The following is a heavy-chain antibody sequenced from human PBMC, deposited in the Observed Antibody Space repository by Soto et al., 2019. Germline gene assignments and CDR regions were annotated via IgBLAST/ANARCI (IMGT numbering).Heavy chain of an antibody. Sequence: ASVKVSCKASGYTFTSYAMHWVRHAPGQRLEWMGWINAGNGNTKYSQKFQGRVTITRDTSASTAYMELSSLRSEDTAVYYCARGILEWLSLGSAFDIWGQGTMVTVSS. CDR3: ARGILEWLSLGSAFDI. CDR2: INAGNGNT. CDR1: GYTFTSYA. J-gene: IGHJ3*02. D-gene: IGHD3-3*01. V-gene: IGHV1-3*01.